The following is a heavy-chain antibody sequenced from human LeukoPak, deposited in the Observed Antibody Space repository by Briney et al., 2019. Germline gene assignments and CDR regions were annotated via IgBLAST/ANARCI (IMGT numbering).Heavy chain of an antibody. V-gene: IGHV3-53*01. D-gene: IGHD3-22*01. CDR3: ASYYYDSSGYSPDFDY. J-gene: IGHJ4*02. CDR2: IYSGGST. CDR1: GFTVSSNY. Sequence: GGSLRLSCAASGFTVSSNYMSWVRQAPGKGLEWVSVIYSGGSTYYADSVKGRFTISRDNSKNTLYLQMNSLRAEDTAVYYCASYYYDSSGYSPDFDYWGQGTLVTVSS.